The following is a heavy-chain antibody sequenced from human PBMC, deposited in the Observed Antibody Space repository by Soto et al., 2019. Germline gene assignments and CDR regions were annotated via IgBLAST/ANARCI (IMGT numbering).Heavy chain of an antibody. CDR1: GFTFSTYA. V-gene: IGHV3-23*01. D-gene: IGHD3-10*01. Sequence: QPGGSLRLSCAASGFTFSTYAMGWVRQAPGKGLEWVSVISGSGDSTYYAASVKGRFTFSRDNSENTLYLQMNSLRAEDTAVYYCAKSLDLYYGSGSFPPYYFDYCGQGT. J-gene: IGHJ4*02. CDR2: ISGSGDST. CDR3: AKSLDLYYGSGSFPPYYFDY.